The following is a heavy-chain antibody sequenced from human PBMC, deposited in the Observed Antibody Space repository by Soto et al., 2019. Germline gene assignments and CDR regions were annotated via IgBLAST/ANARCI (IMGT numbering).Heavy chain of an antibody. CDR2: VSYDGSDK. Sequence: QVQLVESGGGVVQPGRSLRLSCAGSGFTFSNYVMNWVRQAPGKVLEWVEVVSYDGSDKYYAYSVKGRIIISRDNSKHSLYLQMNSLRAEDTAVYYCAREINSDFDYWGQGTPVTVSS. CDR3: AREINSDFDY. D-gene: IGHD2-15*01. V-gene: IGHV3-30-3*01. CDR1: GFTFSNYV. J-gene: IGHJ4*02.